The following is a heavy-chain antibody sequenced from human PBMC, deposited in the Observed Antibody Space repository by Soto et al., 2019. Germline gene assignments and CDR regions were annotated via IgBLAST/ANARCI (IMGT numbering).Heavy chain of an antibody. V-gene: IGHV3-30*18. CDR1: GFTFSSYG. J-gene: IGHJ4*02. D-gene: IGHD3-9*01. CDR3: AKDRAGYDKVDYFDY. Sequence: PGGSLRLSCAASGFTFSSYGMHWVRQAPGKGLEWVAVISYDGSNKYYADSVKGRFTISRDNSKNTLYLQMNSLRVEDTAIYYCAKDRAGYDKVDYFDYWGQGTLVTVSS. CDR2: ISYDGSNK.